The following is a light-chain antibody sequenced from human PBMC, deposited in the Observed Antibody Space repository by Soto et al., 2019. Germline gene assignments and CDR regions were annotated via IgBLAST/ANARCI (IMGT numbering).Light chain of an antibody. CDR2: KAS. V-gene: IGKV1-5*03. CDR1: QTISSW. Sequence: DIQMTQSPSTLSGSVGDRFTITCRASQTISSWLAWYQQKPGKAPKLLIYKASTLKSGVPSRFSGSGSGTESTLTISSLQPDDFATYYCQHYNSYSEAFGQGTKV. J-gene: IGKJ1*01. CDR3: QHYNSYSEA.